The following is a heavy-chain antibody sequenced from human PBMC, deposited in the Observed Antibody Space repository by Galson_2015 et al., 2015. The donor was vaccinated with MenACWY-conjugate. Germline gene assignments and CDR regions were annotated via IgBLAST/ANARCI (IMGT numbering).Heavy chain of an antibody. CDR1: GYTFTSYG. J-gene: IGHJ3*02. V-gene: IGHV1-18*01. CDR3: ARLSGWTNDAFDI. D-gene: IGHD6-19*01. Sequence: SVKVSCKASGYTFTSYGFSWVRQAPGQGLEWIGWISAYNGNINYAQKFQGRVTMTTDTSTRTAYMELRSLRSDDTAVYYCARLSGWTNDAFDIWGQGTMVTVSS. CDR2: ISAYNGNI.